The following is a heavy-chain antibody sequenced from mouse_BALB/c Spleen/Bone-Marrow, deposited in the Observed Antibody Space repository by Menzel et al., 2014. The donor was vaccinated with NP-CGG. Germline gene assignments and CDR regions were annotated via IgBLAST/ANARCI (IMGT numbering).Heavy chain of an antibody. J-gene: IGHJ3*01. CDR3: ARDRRYDLAWFAY. CDR2: IRNKANGYTT. CDR1: GFTFTDYY. D-gene: IGHD2-14*01. Sequence: EVQGVESGGGLVQPGGSLRLSCATSGFTFTDYYMSWVRQPPGKALEWLGFIRNKANGYTTEYSASVKGRFTISRDNPQSILYLQMNTLRAEDSATYYCARDRRYDLAWFAYWGQGTLDTVSA. V-gene: IGHV7-3*02.